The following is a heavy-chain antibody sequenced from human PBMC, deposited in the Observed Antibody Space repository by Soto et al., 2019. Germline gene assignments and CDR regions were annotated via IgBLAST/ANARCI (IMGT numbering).Heavy chain of an antibody. D-gene: IGHD4-17*01. CDR1: GGSISSYY. Sequence: SETLSLTCTVSGGSISSYYWSWIRQPPGKGLEWIGYIYYSGSTNYNPSLKSRVTISVDTSKNQFSLKLSSVTAADTAVYYCARDTDYGDYPAFDYWGQGTLVTVSS. CDR3: ARDTDYGDYPAFDY. J-gene: IGHJ4*02. V-gene: IGHV4-59*01. CDR2: IYYSGST.